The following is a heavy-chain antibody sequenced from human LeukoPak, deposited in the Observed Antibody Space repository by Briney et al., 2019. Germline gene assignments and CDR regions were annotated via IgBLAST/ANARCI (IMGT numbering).Heavy chain of an antibody. V-gene: IGHV3-23*01. CDR2: ITANGGYT. CDR1: AFSFSKFA. CDR3: AKDPNGDYIGAFDF. Sequence: GGSLRLSCAASAFSFSKFALIWVRQAPGKGLEWVSAITANGGYTLYADAVKGRFTVSRDNSKNTLYLQINSLRPEDTAMYYCAKDPNGDYIGAFDFWGQGAMVTVSS. J-gene: IGHJ3*01. D-gene: IGHD4-17*01.